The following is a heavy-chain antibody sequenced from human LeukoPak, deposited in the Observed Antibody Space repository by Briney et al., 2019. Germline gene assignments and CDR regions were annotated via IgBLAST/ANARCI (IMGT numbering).Heavy chain of an antibody. CDR1: GYTFTDYY. Sequence: ASVTVSCKASGYTFTDYYLHWVRQAPGQGLEWMGWINPNSGGTNYALNFQGRITMTRDTSISTANMELSRLRSDDTAVYHCARVAGYSSSWYDYWGQGTLVTVSS. D-gene: IGHD6-13*01. V-gene: IGHV1-2*02. J-gene: IGHJ4*02. CDR2: INPNSGGT. CDR3: ARVAGYSSSWYDY.